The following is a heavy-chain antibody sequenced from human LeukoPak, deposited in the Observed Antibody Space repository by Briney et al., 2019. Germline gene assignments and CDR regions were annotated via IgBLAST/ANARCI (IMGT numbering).Heavy chain of an antibody. D-gene: IGHD2-2*01. J-gene: IGHJ4*02. CDR2: IYYSGST. CDR3: ARVPPGYCSSTSCYEWGRFDY. Sequence: SETLSLTCTVSGGSVSSGSYYWSWIRQPPGKGLEWIGYIYYSGSTNHDPSLKSRVTISVDTSKNQFSLKLSSVTAADTAVYYCARVPPGYCSSTSCYEWGRFDYWGQGTLVTVSS. V-gene: IGHV4-61*01. CDR1: GGSVSSGSYY.